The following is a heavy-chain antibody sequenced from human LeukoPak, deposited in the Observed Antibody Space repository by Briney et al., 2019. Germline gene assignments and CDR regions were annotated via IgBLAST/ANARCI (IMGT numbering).Heavy chain of an antibody. V-gene: IGHV4-59*01. CDR1: GGSISSYY. Sequence: PSETLSLTCTVSGGSISSYYWSWIREPPGKGLEWIGYIYYSVSTNYNPSLKSRVTISVDTSKNQFSLKLSSVTAADTAVYYCARVEGPYDFWCGYWFDPWGQGTLVTVSS. CDR2: IYYSVST. J-gene: IGHJ5*02. CDR3: ARVEGPYDFWCGYWFDP. D-gene: IGHD3-3*01.